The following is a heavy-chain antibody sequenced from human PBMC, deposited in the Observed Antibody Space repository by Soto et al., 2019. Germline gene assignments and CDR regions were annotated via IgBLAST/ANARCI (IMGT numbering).Heavy chain of an antibody. CDR2: YDVEAGET. D-gene: IGHD1-26*01. CDR1: GYTFTSYA. Sequence: VASVKVSCKASGYTFTSYAMHWVRQAPGKGFEWMGGYDVEAGETIYAQKFQGRVTMADDTSTETAYMELSSLRSEDTAVYYCARDGGVGGSYYLDYWGQGTSVTVSS. J-gene: IGHJ4*02. CDR3: ARDGGVGGSYYLDY. V-gene: IGHV1-24*01.